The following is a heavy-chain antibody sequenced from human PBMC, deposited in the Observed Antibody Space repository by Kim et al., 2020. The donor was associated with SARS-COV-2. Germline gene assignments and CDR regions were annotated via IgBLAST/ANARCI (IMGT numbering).Heavy chain of an antibody. V-gene: IGHV3-48*04. J-gene: IGHJ4*02. CDR3: ARHGPDY. CDR1: GFSFSAYN. CDR2: ISSSSSTI. Sequence: GGSLRLSCAASGFSFSAYNMNWVRQAPGKGLEWISYISSSSSTIYYADSVKGRFTTSRDNAKNSLYLQMDSLRAEDTAVYYCARHGPDYWGQVTLVTVSS.